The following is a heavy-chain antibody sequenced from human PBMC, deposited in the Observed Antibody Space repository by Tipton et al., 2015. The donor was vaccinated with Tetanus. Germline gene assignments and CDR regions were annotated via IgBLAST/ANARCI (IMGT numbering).Heavy chain of an antibody. CDR2: IIPIFGTA. D-gene: IGHD1-26*01. CDR3: ARDSKWEPAGGD. J-gene: IGHJ4*02. Sequence: QSGPEVKKPGSSVKVSCKASGGTFSSYAISWVRRAPGQGLEWMGGIIPIFGTANYAQKFQGRVTITADESTSTAYMELSSLRSEDTAVYYCARDSKWEPAGGDWGQGTLVTVSS. V-gene: IGHV1-69*01. CDR1: GGTFSSYA.